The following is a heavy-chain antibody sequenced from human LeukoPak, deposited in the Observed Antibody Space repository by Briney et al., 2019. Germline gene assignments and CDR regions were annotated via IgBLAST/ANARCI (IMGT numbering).Heavy chain of an antibody. V-gene: IGHV3-7*05. CDR2: IKHDGSEK. J-gene: IGHJ2*01. CDR1: EFTFSDYW. CDR3: ARSRRDGYLDL. D-gene: IGHD5-24*01. Sequence: QPGGSLRLSCVASEFTFSDYWMSWVRQAPGKGLEWVANIKHDGSEKYFVDSVRGRFTISRDNAKNSLYLQMNSLTAEDTAVYFCARSRRDGYLDLWGRGTLVTVSS.